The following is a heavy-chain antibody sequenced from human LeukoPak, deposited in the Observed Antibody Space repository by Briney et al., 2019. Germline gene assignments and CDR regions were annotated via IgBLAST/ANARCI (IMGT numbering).Heavy chain of an antibody. CDR2: IYPGDSDT. Sequence: GESLKISCKGSGYCFTSYWIGWVRQMPGKGLEWMGLIYPGDSDTRYSPSFQGQVTISADKSISTAYLQWSSLKASDTAMYYCASVGPDYYNSSGYDAFDIWGQGTMVTVSS. CDR1: GYCFTSYW. CDR3: ASVGPDYYNSSGYDAFDI. V-gene: IGHV5-51*01. J-gene: IGHJ3*02. D-gene: IGHD3-22*01.